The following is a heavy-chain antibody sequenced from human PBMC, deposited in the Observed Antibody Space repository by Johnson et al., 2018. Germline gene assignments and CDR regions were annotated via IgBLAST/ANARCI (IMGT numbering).Heavy chain of an antibody. J-gene: IGHJ6*03. CDR1: GFTFSSYG. D-gene: IGHD6-13*01. CDR3: AKAFAGGAAADYFYYYYMDV. Sequence: VQLVESGGGLVQPGRSLRLSCAASGFTFSSYGMHWVRQAPGKGLEWVAVISYDGSNKYYADSVKGRFTISRDNSKNTLYLQMNSLRTEDTAVYYCAKAFAGGAAADYFYYYYMDVWGKGTTVTVSS. CDR2: ISYDGSNK. V-gene: IGHV3-30*18.